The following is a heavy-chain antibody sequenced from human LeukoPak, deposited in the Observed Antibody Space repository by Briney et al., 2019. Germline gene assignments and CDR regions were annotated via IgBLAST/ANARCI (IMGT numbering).Heavy chain of an antibody. D-gene: IGHD3-10*02. CDR2: INHSGST. CDR1: GGSFSGYY. Sequence: SETLSLTCAVYGGSFSGYYWSWIRQPPGKGVEWVWEINHSGSTNYNPSLKSRVTISVDTSKNQFSLKLSSVTAAHTAVYYCARDVYRAFDIWGQRTMVSVSS. CDR3: ARDVYRAFDI. J-gene: IGHJ3*02. V-gene: IGHV4-34*01.